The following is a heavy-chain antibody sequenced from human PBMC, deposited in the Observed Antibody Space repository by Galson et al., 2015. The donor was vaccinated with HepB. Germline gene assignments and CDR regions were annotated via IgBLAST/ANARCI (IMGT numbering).Heavy chain of an antibody. CDR3: ARDACSGGSCYSHFDY. V-gene: IGHV3-30*04. CDR1: GFTFSSYA. CDR2: ISYDGSNK. D-gene: IGHD2-15*01. Sequence: SLRLSCAASGFTFSSYAMHWVRQAPGKGLEWVAVISYDGSNKYYADSVKGRFTISRDNSKNTLYLQMNSLRAEDTAVYYCARDACSGGSCYSHFDYWGQGTLVTVSS. J-gene: IGHJ4*02.